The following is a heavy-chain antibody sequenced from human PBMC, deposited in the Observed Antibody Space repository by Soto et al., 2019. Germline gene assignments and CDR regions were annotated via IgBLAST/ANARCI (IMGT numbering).Heavy chain of an antibody. D-gene: IGHD1-26*01. CDR3: ARDDYEGATSFQY. CDR2: ISYDGSNK. V-gene: IGHV3-30-3*01. CDR1: GFTFSSYA. Sequence: QVQLVESGGGVVQPGRSLRLSCAASGFTFSSYAMHWVRQAPGKGLEWVAVISYDGSNKYYADSVKGRFTISRDNFKNTLYLQMNSLRVEDTAVYYCARDDYEGATSFQYWGQGTLVTVSS. J-gene: IGHJ1*01.